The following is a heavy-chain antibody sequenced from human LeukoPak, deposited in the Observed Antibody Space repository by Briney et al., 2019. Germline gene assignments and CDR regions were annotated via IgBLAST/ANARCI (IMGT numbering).Heavy chain of an antibody. CDR2: INHSGST. Sequence: PSETLSLTCAVYGGSFSGYYWSWIRQPPGKGLEWIGEINHSGSTNYNPSLKSRVTISVDTSKNQFSLKLSSVTAADTAVYYCAIVIAAAAKTGFDPWGQGTLVTVSS. J-gene: IGHJ5*02. D-gene: IGHD6-13*01. CDR3: AIVIAAAAKTGFDP. V-gene: IGHV4-34*01. CDR1: GGSFSGYY.